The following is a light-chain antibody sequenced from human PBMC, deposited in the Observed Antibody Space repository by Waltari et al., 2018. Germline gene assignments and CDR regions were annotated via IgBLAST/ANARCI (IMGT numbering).Light chain of an antibody. CDR2: CEN. CDR3: QVWNSDNFHSYV. V-gene: IGLV3-21*04. Sequence: SYVLTQQPSVAVAPGETARITCEGNNIRRDRAHWFQQKPGQAPTLVIYCENDRPSGIPDRFSGSNSGNTASLTISGVEPEDEADYYCQVWNSDNFHSYVFGPGTTVTVL. J-gene: IGLJ1*01. CDR1: NIRRDR.